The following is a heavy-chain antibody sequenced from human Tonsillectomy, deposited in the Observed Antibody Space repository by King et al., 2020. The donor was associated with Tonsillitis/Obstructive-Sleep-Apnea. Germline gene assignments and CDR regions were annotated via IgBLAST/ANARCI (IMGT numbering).Heavy chain of an antibody. J-gene: IGHJ4*02. V-gene: IGHV3-7*04. Sequence: VQLVESGGGVVQPGVSLRLSCVASGFTLSRYWMSCVRQAPGKGLEWLSNIKQHGSEKYDVDSVKVPFTISRDNAKNSLYLQMNSLRAEDTAVYFCAREYCSGGSCYRIFDCWGQGTLVTVSS. D-gene: IGHD2-15*01. CDR1: GFTLSRYW. CDR3: AREYCSGGSCYRIFDC. CDR2: IKQHGSEK.